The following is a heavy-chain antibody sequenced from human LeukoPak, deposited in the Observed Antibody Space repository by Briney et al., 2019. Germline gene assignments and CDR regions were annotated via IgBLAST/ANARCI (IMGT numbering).Heavy chain of an antibody. J-gene: IGHJ4*02. CDR3: AKGSSSSRPYYFDY. V-gene: IGHV3-53*01. D-gene: IGHD6-13*01. CDR1: GFTVSSNY. Sequence: GGSLRLSCAASGFTVSSNYMSWVRQAPGKGLEWVSVIYSGGSTYYADSVKGRFTISRHNSKNTLYLQMNSLRAEDTAVYYCAKGSSSSRPYYFDYWGQGTLVTVSS. CDR2: IYSGGST.